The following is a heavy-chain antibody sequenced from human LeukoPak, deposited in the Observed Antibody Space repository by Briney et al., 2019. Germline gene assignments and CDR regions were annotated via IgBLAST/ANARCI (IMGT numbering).Heavy chain of an antibody. CDR1: GFTFGDYA. V-gene: IGHV1-69*01. D-gene: IGHD3-3*01. Sequence: GGSLRLSCTASGFTFGDYAMSWFRQAPGQGLEWMGGIIPIFGTANYAQKFQGRVTITADESTSTAYMELSSLRSEDTAVYYCAREGGGNYDFWSGYYIYWGQGTLVTVSS. J-gene: IGHJ4*02. CDR2: IIPIFGTA. CDR3: AREGGGNYDFWSGYYIY.